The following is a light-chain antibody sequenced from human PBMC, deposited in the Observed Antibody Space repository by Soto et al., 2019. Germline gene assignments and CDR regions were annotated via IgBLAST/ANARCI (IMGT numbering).Light chain of an antibody. CDR3: QQYNNWSSIT. J-gene: IGKJ5*01. Sequence: ETVMTQSPATLSVSPGERATLSCRASQSVSSNLAWYQQIPGQAPTLLIYDTSTRATGIPARFSGSGSGTVFTLTIGSLQSEDFAVYYCQQYNNWSSITFGQGTRLEIK. CDR1: QSVSSN. V-gene: IGKV3-15*01. CDR2: DTS.